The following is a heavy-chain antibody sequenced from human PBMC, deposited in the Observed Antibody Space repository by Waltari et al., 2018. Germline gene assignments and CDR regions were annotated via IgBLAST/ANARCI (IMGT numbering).Heavy chain of an antibody. D-gene: IGHD6-13*01. CDR3: ARGPSWYEGWGIDY. J-gene: IGHJ4*02. V-gene: IGHV3-20*01. CDR1: GFTFDDYG. CDR2: INWNGGST. Sequence: EVQLVESGGGVVRPGGSLRLSCAASGFTFDDYGMSWVRQAPGKGLEWVSGINWNGGSTGYAVSVKGRFTISRDHAKNSLYLQMNSLIAEDTALYHCARGPSWYEGWGIDYWGQGTLVTVSS.